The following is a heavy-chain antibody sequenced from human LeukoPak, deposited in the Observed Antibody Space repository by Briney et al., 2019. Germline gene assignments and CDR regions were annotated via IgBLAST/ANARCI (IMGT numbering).Heavy chain of an antibody. CDR1: GGSISSYY. J-gene: IGHJ4*02. D-gene: IGHD2-15*01. Sequence: PSETLSLTCTVSGGSISSYYWSWIRQPPGKGLEWIGYIYYSGSTNYNPSLKSRVTISVDTSKNQFSLKLSSVTAADTAVYYCAREGYCSGGSCSVDYWGQGTLVTVSS. CDR2: IYYSGST. CDR3: AREGYCSGGSCSVDY. V-gene: IGHV4-59*01.